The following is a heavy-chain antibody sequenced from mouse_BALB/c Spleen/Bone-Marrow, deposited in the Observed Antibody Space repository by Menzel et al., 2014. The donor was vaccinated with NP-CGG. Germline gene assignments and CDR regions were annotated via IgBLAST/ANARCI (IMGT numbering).Heavy chain of an antibody. Sequence: EVQLVESGGGSVKPGGSLKLSCAASGFTFSSYGMSWVRQTPEKRLEWVATISGGGSYTYYPDSVKGRFTISRDKAKNNLYLQMSSLRSEDTTLYYCARLYYDYDGGAYWGQGTLVTVSA. J-gene: IGHJ3*01. V-gene: IGHV5-9-2*01. CDR3: ARLYYDYDGGAY. D-gene: IGHD2-4*01. CDR2: ISGGGSYT. CDR1: GFTFSSYG.